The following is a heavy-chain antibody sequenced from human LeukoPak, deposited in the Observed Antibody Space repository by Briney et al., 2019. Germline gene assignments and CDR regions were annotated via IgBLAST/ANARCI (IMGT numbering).Heavy chain of an antibody. CDR1: GYTFTSYY. CDR2: INPSGGST. CDR3: ARWLQLEDYFDY. D-gene: IGHD5-24*01. J-gene: IGHJ4*02. V-gene: IGHV1-46*01. Sequence: GASVKVSCKASGYTFTSYYMHWMRQAPGQGLEWMGIINPSGGSTSYAQKFQGRVTMTRDMSTSTVYMELSSLRSEDTAVYYCARWLQLEDYFDYWGQGTLVTVSS.